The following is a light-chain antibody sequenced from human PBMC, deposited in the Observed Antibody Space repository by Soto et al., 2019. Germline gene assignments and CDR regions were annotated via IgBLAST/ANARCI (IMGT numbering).Light chain of an antibody. Sequence: DAVMTQSPLSLPVTLGQPASISCRSSQSLVYSNGNTYLNWLQQRPGQSPRRLIYKVSNRDSGVPDRFSGSGSGTDFTLKISRVEAEDVGVYYCMQGTHWPITFGQGTRLEIK. J-gene: IGKJ5*01. V-gene: IGKV2-30*01. CDR2: KVS. CDR3: MQGTHWPIT. CDR1: QSLVYSNGNTY.